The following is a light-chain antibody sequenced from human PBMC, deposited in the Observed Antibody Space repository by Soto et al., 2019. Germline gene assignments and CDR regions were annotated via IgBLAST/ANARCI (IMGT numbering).Light chain of an antibody. J-gene: IGKJ2*01. CDR3: QQYGSSPPST. CDR2: GVS. V-gene: IGKV3-20*01. CDR1: QSVSSGY. Sequence: EIVLTQAPGTLSLSPGERATLSCRASQSVSSGYVAWYQQKPGQAPRLLIYGVSSKATSIPDRFSGSGSGTDFTLTISRLEPDAFPLYYCQQYGSSPPSTFHQTPNLETK.